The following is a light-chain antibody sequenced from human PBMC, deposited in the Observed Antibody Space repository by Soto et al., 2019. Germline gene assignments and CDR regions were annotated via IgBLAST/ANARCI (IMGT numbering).Light chain of an antibody. CDR1: QSVSSS. J-gene: IGKJ4*01. CDR3: HQRSNWPLT. CDR2: DAS. V-gene: IGKV3-11*01. Sequence: EIVLTQSPGTLSLSPGERATLSCRASQSVSSSLAWYQQKPGQAPRALFYDASNRATGIPARFSGSGSGTDFTLTISSLEPEDFAVYYCHQRSNWPLTFGGGTKVEIK.